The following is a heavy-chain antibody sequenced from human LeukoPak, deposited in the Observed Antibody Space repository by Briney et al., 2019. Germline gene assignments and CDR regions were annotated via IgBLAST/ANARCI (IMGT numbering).Heavy chain of an antibody. Sequence: PGGSLRLSCAVSEFTVYNSYMSWVRQAPGKGLEWVSIIYSGGDTFYVDSVKGRFTISRDKSKNTVYLQMNSLRAEDTAVYYCATRDRNNGVDYWGQGTHVTVSS. CDR2: IYSGGDT. J-gene: IGHJ4*02. V-gene: IGHV3-53*01. D-gene: IGHD2-8*01. CDR1: EFTVYNSY. CDR3: ATRDRNNGVDY.